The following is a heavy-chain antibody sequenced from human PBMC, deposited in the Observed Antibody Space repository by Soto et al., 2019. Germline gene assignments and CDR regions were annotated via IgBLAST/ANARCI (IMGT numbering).Heavy chain of an antibody. V-gene: IGHV1-69*12. Sequence: QVQLGKFGPGGKKPGSSVKASCKASGGPLSSYAISGVRQAPGQGLEWMGGIIPIFGTANYAQKFQGRVTITADESTSTAYMELSSLRSEDTAVYYCARESYDYVWGSHYWGQGTLVTVSS. J-gene: IGHJ4*02. CDR2: IIPIFGTA. CDR1: GGPLSSYA. D-gene: IGHD3-16*01. CDR3: ARESYDYVWGSHY.